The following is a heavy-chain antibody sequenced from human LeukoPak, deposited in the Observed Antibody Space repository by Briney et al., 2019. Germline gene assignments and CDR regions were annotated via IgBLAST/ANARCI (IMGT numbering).Heavy chain of an antibody. CDR2: INPDGSHT. Sequence: GGSLRLSCAASGFTFSTYAMSWVRQAPGKGLVWISRINPDGSHTSYADSVKGRFTISRDNAKNTLYLQMNSLRAEDAAVYFCTRDSYISNVYYGMDVWGQVATVTVSS. CDR3: TRDSYISNVYYGMDV. J-gene: IGHJ6*02. CDR1: GFTFSTYA. D-gene: IGHD1-26*01. V-gene: IGHV3-74*01.